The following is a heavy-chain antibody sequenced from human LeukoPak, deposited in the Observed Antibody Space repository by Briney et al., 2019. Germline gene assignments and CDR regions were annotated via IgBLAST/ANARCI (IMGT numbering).Heavy chain of an antibody. CDR2: ISTSGST. Sequence: SETLSLTCAVYGGSFSGYYWSWIRQPAGKGLEWIGRISTSGSTNYNPSLTSRVSISVDTSNQQFSLQLSSVTAADTAVYYCAREITSDAFDIWGQGTMVTVSS. D-gene: IGHD3-16*01. V-gene: IGHV4-4*07. CDR3: AREITSDAFDI. J-gene: IGHJ3*02. CDR1: GGSFSGYY.